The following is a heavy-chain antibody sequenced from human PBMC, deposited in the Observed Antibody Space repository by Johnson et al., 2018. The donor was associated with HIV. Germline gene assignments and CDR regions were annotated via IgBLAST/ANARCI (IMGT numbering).Heavy chain of an antibody. Sequence: VQLVESGGGLVQPGGSLRLSCAASGFTFSSYWMSWVRQAPGKGLEWVANIKQDGSEKYYVDSVKGRLTISRDNAKNSLYLQMNSLRAEDTAVYYCASPLPTGTTSLDAFDIWGQGTMVTVSS. CDR2: IKQDGSEK. V-gene: IGHV3-7*01. CDR1: GFTFSSYW. CDR3: ASPLPTGTTSLDAFDI. J-gene: IGHJ3*02. D-gene: IGHD1-7*01.